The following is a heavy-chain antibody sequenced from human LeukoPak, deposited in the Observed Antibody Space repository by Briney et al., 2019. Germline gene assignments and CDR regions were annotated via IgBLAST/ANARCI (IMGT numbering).Heavy chain of an antibody. CDR3: ARGREITFGGVSYYFDY. Sequence: ASVKVSCKASGGTFSSYAISWVRQAPGQGLEWMGWISAYNGNTNYAQKLQGRVTMTTDTSTSTAYMELRSLRSDDTAVYYCARGREITFGGVSYYFDYWGQGTLVTVSS. CDR1: GGTFSSYA. D-gene: IGHD3-16*01. V-gene: IGHV1-18*01. J-gene: IGHJ4*02. CDR2: ISAYNGNT.